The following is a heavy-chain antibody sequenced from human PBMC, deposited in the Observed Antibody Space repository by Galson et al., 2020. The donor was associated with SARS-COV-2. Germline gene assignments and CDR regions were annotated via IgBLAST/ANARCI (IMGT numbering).Heavy chain of an antibody. V-gene: IGHV4-30-2*01. J-gene: IGHJ4*02. CDR3: ARGSAWELRGGALVY. D-gene: IGHD1-26*01. CDR2: IYHSGST. CDR1: GGSISSGGYS. Sequence: SETLSLTCAVSGGSISSGGYSWSWIRQPPGKGLEWIGYIYHSGSTYYNPSLKSRVTISVDRSKNQFSLKLSSVTAADTAVYYCARGSAWELRGGALVYWGQGTLVTVSS.